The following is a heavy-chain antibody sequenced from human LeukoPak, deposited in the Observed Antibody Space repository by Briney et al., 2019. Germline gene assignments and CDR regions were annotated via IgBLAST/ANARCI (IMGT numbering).Heavy chain of an antibody. CDR1: GYTFTSYG. J-gene: IGHJ6*02. D-gene: IGHD6-6*01. CDR3: ARIEYSSSSGMDV. Sequence: GASVKVSCKPSGYTFTSYGISWVRQAPGQGLEWMGWIRVYNGDTNYAQKFKGRVTMTTDTSINTAYMELRSLGSDDTAVYYCARIEYSSSSGMDVWGQGTTVTVSS. CDR2: IRVYNGDT. V-gene: IGHV1-18*01.